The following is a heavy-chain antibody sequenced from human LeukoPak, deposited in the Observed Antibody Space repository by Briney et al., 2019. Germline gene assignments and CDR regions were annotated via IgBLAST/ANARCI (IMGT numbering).Heavy chain of an antibody. CDR1: GYSFTNSW. Sequence: GESLKISCKGSGYSFTNSWIGWVRQMPGKGLEWMGIIYPGDSDTRYSPSFQGQVTISADKSISTAYLQWSSLKASDAAMYYCARGGQNNLVSFDYWGQGTLVTVSS. V-gene: IGHV5-51*01. CDR3: ARGGQNNLVSFDY. CDR2: IYPGDSDT. J-gene: IGHJ4*02. D-gene: IGHD1-20*01.